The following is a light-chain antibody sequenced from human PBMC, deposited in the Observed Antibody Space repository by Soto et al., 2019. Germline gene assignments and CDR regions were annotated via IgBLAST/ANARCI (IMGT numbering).Light chain of an antibody. J-gene: IGLJ3*02. V-gene: IGLV8-61*01. CDR2: STN. CDR1: SGSVSTTYY. Sequence: QTVVTQEPSFSVSPGGTVTLTCALSSGSVSTTYYPSWYQQTPGQAPRTLIYSTNTRSSGVPDRFSGSILGNRAALTITGAQADDESDYYCVLFMGGGTLVFGGGTKLTVL. CDR3: VLFMGGGTLV.